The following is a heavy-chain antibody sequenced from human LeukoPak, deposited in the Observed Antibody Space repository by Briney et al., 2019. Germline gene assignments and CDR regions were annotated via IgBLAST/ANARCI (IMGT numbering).Heavy chain of an antibody. CDR3: ARRIVVVPAVGAGFDP. V-gene: IGHV1-8*01. CDR2: MNPNSGNT. D-gene: IGHD2-2*01. CDR1: GYTFTSYD. Sequence: GASVKVSCKASGYTFTSYDINWVRQATGQGLEWMGWMNPNSGNTGYAQKFQGRVTMTRNTSISTAYMELSSLRSEDTAVYYCARRIVVVPAVGAGFDPWGQGTLVTVSS. J-gene: IGHJ5*02.